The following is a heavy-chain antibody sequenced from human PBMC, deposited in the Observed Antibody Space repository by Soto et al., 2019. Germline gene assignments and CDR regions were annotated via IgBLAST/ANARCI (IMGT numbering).Heavy chain of an antibody. CDR1: GFTFSSYG. V-gene: IGHV3-33*01. J-gene: IGHJ3*02. D-gene: IGHD2-21*01. Sequence: GGSLRLSCAASGFTFSSYGMHWVRQAPGKGLEWVAVIWYDGSNKYYADSVKGRFTISRDNSKNTLYLQMNSLRAEDTAVYYCAREKLSVFYGYSLPQGDNPDAFDIWGQGTMVTVSS. CDR2: IWYDGSNK. CDR3: AREKLSVFYGYSLPQGDNPDAFDI.